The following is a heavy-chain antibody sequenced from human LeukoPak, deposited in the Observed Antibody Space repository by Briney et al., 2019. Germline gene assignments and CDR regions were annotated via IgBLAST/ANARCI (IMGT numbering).Heavy chain of an antibody. Sequence: GGSLRLSCAASGFTFSSYSMNWVRQAPGKGLEWVSSISSSSSYIYYADSVKGRFTIFRDNAKNSLYLQMNSLRAEDTAIYYCVRRDYYDSSGYDFWGQGTLVTVSS. V-gene: IGHV3-21*01. CDR1: GFTFSSYS. CDR2: ISSSSSYI. J-gene: IGHJ4*02. D-gene: IGHD3-22*01. CDR3: VRRDYYDSSGYDF.